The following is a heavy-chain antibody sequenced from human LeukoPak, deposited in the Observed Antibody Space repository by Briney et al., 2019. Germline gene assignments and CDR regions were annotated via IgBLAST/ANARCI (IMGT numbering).Heavy chain of an antibody. D-gene: IGHD3-22*01. J-gene: IGHJ4*02. Sequence: SETLSLTCAVYGGSFSGYYWSWIRQPPGKGLEWIGEINHSGSTNYNPSLKSRVTISVDTSKNQFSLKLSSVTAADTAVYYCARRRTYYYDSSGYYVTFFEYWGQGTLVTVSS. CDR3: ARRRTYYYDSSGYYVTFFEY. CDR2: INHSGST. V-gene: IGHV4-34*01. CDR1: GGSFSGYY.